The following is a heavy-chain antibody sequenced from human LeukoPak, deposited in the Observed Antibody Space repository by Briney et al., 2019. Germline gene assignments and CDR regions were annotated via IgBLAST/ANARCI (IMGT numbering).Heavy chain of an antibody. CDR2: INPNSGRT. V-gene: IGHV1-2*02. CDR1: GSTFTDYF. Sequence: ASVQVSFKASGSTFTDYFMHWVRQAPGQGLEWMGWINPNSGRTNFPQKFQDRVTMTRDTSISTVYMELSSLRSDDTAVYYCARDGGFDYWGQGTLVTVSS. CDR3: ARDGGFDY. J-gene: IGHJ4*02. D-gene: IGHD3-3*01.